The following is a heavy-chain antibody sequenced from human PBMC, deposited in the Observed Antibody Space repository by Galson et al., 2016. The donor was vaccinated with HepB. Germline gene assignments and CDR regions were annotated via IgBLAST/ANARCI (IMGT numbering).Heavy chain of an antibody. D-gene: IGHD3-10*01. CDR1: GGSINTSYW. Sequence: LSLTCAVSGGSINTSYWWSWVRQPPGKGLEWIGEIFHSGSTNYNPSLKSRVTISVDKSKSHFALRLRSVTAADTALSYSARLYDGPDGQRSGGFGPWGQGTLVTVSS. J-gene: IGHJ5*02. CDR2: IFHSGST. CDR3: ARLYDGPDGQRSGGFGP. V-gene: IGHV4-4*02.